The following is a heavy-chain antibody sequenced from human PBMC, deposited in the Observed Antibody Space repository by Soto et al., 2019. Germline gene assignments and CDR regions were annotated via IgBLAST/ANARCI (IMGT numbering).Heavy chain of an antibody. D-gene: IGHD6-13*01. CDR1: GFTFSSYA. J-gene: IGHJ6*03. V-gene: IGHV3-23*01. CDR3: APHKLANYYYYYMDV. Sequence: GGSLRLSCAASGFTFSSYAMSWVRQAPGKGLEWVSAISGSGGSTYYADSVKGRFTISRDNSKNTLYLQMNSLRAEDTAVYYCAPHKLANYYYYYMDVWGKGTTVTVSS. CDR2: ISGSGGST.